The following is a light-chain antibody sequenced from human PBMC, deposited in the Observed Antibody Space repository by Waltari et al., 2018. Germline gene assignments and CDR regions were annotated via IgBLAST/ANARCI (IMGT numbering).Light chain of an antibody. V-gene: IGLV3-25*03. Sequence: SYELPQPPSVSVSPGQTARITCSAAAWPKQYASWYQQKPGQAPILVIYKDSERPSGITERFSGSSSGTTVTLTISGVQAEDEADYYCQSTDSSGTFVLFGGGTKLTVL. CDR2: KDS. CDR1: AWPKQY. J-gene: IGLJ2*01. CDR3: QSTDSSGTFVL.